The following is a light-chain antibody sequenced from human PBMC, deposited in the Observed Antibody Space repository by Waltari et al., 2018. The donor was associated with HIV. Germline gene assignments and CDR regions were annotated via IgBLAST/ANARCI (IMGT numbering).Light chain of an antibody. V-gene: IGKV1-39*01. Sequence: DIQVTQSPSSLSASVGDTVTITCRASQSITTHLNWYQHKPGKAPKVLIFDASRLQTGVPPRFRGSGSGTDFTLTISSLQTEDFATYYCQQSYSNPYGFGQGTRLQIK. CDR2: DAS. J-gene: IGKJ2*03. CDR1: QSITTH. CDR3: QQSYSNPYG.